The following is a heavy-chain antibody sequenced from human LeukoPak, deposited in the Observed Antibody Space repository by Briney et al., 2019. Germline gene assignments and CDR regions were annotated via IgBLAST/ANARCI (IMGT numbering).Heavy chain of an antibody. V-gene: IGHV3-23*01. CDR1: GFTLSSCA. CDR2: ITVSGRGT. Sequence: PGGSLRLSCAASGFTLSSCAVSWVRQAPGKGLEWVSAITVSGRGTFYADAVRGRFIISRDNSKNTLYLQMNSLRAEDTAVYYCAKEGGRFGELMERAYDYWGQGTLVTVSS. CDR3: AKEGGRFGELMERAYDY. J-gene: IGHJ4*02. D-gene: IGHD3-10*01.